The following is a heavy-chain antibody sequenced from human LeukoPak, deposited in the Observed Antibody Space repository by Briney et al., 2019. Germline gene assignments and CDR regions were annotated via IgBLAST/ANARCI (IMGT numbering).Heavy chain of an antibody. D-gene: IGHD3-22*01. CDR2: IYYSGST. CDR3: ARVTGYMIEDYFDY. Sequence: SETLSLTCTVSGGSISSSSYYWSWIRQPPGKGLEWIGYIYYSGSTNYKPSLQSRVTISVDTSKNQFSLKLRAVTAADTAVYYCARVTGYMIEDYFDYWGQGTLVTVSS. V-gene: IGHV4-61*01. CDR1: GGSISSSSYY. J-gene: IGHJ4*02.